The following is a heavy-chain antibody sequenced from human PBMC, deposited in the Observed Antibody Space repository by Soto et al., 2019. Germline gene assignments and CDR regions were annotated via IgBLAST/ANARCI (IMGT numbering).Heavy chain of an antibody. CDR2: IHYRGSA. CDR3: AREVNVPADADAFDI. V-gene: IGHV4-31*03. J-gene: IGHJ3*02. Sequence: QVQLQESGPGLVKPSQTLSLTCTVSGGSISNNNYFWSWIRQHPGKGLEWIGYIHYRGSAYYNPYLRGRVTILVDTTKNQFSMKLSSVTAADTAMYYCAREVNVPADADAFDIWGKGTMVTVSS. CDR1: GGSISNNNYF. D-gene: IGHD2-2*01.